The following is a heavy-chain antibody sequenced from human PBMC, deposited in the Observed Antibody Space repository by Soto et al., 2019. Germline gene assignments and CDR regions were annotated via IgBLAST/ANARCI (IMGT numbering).Heavy chain of an antibody. CDR3: ARESTGVTSFDY. CDR2: ISYDGSNK. CDR1: GFTFSSYA. J-gene: IGHJ4*02. V-gene: IGHV3-30-3*01. D-gene: IGHD4-17*01. Sequence: QVQLVESGGGVVQPGRSLRLSCAASGFTFSSYAMHWVRQAPGKGLEWVAVISYDGSNKYYADSVKGRFTISRDNSKNTLYLQMNSLRAEDTAVYYCARESTGVTSFDYWGQGTLVTVSS.